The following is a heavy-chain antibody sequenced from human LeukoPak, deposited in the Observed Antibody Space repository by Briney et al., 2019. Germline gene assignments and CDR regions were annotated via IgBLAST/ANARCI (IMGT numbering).Heavy chain of an antibody. V-gene: IGHV4-59*01. CDR3: ARVIVGATSEYYFDY. Sequence: SETLSLTCTVSGGSISSYYWSWIRLPPGKGLECIGYIYYSGSTNYNPSLKGRVTISVDTSKNQFSLKLSSVTAADTAVYYCARVIVGATSEYYFDYWGQGTLVTVSS. D-gene: IGHD1-26*01. CDR1: GGSISSYY. J-gene: IGHJ4*02. CDR2: IYYSGST.